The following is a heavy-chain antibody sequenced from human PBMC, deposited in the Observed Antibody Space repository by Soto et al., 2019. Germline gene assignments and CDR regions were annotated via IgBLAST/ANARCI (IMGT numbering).Heavy chain of an antibody. CDR2: MNPNSGNT. Sequence: ASVKVSCKASGYTFTSFDINWVRQATGLGLERMGWMNPNSGNTGYAQKFQGRVTMTRNTSVSTAYMELSSLRSEDTAVYYCARESVYSSYSSYYYFDMDVWGKGTKVTVSS. CDR1: GYTFTSFD. D-gene: IGHD4-4*01. CDR3: ARESVYSSYSSYYYFDMDV. J-gene: IGHJ6*03. V-gene: IGHV1-8*01.